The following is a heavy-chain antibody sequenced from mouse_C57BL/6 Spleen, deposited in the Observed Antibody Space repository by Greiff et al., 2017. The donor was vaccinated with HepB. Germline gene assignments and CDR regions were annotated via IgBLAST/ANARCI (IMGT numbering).Heavy chain of an antibody. Sequence: QVQLQQPGAELVKPGASVKLSCKASGYTFTSYWMHWVKQRPGQGLEWIGMIHPNSGSTNYNEKFKSKATLTVDKSSSTAYMQLSSLTSEDSAVYYCAREGGYGYDGRVFDYWGQGTTLTVSS. CDR2: IHPNSGST. CDR3: AREGGYGYDGRVFDY. J-gene: IGHJ2*01. CDR1: GYTFTSYW. D-gene: IGHD2-2*01. V-gene: IGHV1-64*01.